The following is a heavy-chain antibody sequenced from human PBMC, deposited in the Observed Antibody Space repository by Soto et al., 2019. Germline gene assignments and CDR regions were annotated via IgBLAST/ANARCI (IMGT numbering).Heavy chain of an antibody. V-gene: IGHV1-69*10. CDR2: IIPMVNIT. CDR3: ATTVTTPPYYYYHYGMDA. Sequence: GASVKVSCKASGGSLDSYAINWVRQAPGQGLEWMGGIIPMVNITKDAQKFQGRVTITADESTSAAYMELSSLRSEDTAIYYCATTVTTPPYYYYHYGMDAWGQGTTVTVSS. CDR1: GGSLDSYA. D-gene: IGHD4-17*01. J-gene: IGHJ6*02.